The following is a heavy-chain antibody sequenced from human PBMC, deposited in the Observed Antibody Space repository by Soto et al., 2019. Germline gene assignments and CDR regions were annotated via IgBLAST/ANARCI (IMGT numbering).Heavy chain of an antibody. CDR1: GGSISSGDYY. CDR3: ASYDSSGYYSEYFQH. CDR2: IYYSGST. D-gene: IGHD3-22*01. Sequence: QVQLQESGPRLVKPSQTLSLTCTVSGGSISSGDYYWSWIRQPPGKGLEWIGYIYYSGSTYYNPSLKSRVTISVDTSKNQFSLKLSSVTAADTAVYYCASYDSSGYYSEYFQHWGQGTLVTVSS. V-gene: IGHV4-30-4*01. J-gene: IGHJ1*01.